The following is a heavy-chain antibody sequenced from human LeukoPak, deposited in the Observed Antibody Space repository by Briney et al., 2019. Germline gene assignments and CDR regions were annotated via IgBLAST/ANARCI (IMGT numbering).Heavy chain of an antibody. Sequence: ASVKVSCKASGYTFTGYYMHWVRQAPGQGLEWMGWINPNSGGTNYAQKFQGRVTMTRDTSISTAYMELSRLRSDDKAVYYCAKQPVVPAAMEANDAFDIWGQGTMVTVSS. J-gene: IGHJ3*02. CDR1: GYTFTGYY. D-gene: IGHD2-2*01. CDR3: AKQPVVPAAMEANDAFDI. V-gene: IGHV1-2*02. CDR2: INPNSGGT.